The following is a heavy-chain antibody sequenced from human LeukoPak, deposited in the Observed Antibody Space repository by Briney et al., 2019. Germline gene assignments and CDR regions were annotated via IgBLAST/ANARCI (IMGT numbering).Heavy chain of an antibody. D-gene: IGHD2-2*01. Sequence: SETLSLTCTVSGGSITSSNYFWGWIRQSPGKGLEWIGSIYYSGSTYYNPSLKSRFTISVETSKIQFSLKVSSVTAADSAVCYCARDSCSSTSCRRKFDNWGQGTLVTVSS. V-gene: IGHV4-39*07. J-gene: IGHJ4*02. CDR2: IYYSGST. CDR1: GGSITSSNYF. CDR3: ARDSCSSTSCRRKFDN.